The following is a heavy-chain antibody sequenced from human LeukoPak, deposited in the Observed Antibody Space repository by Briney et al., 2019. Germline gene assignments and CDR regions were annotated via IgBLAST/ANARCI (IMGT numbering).Heavy chain of an antibody. J-gene: IGHJ4*02. CDR1: GFIFSSYW. Sequence: GGSLRLSCAASGFIFSSYWMHWVRQAPGKGLLWVSRINSDGSTTSYADSVKGRFTISRDNAKNTLYLQVNSLRVEDTAVYYCARANIATAGALDYWGQGTLVTVSS. CDR3: ARANIATAGALDY. D-gene: IGHD6-13*01. CDR2: INSDGSTT. V-gene: IGHV3-74*01.